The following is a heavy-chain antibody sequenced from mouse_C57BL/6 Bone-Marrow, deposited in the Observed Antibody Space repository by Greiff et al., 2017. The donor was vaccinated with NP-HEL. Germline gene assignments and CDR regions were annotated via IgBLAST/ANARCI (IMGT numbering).Heavy chain of an antibody. CDR2: IHPNSGST. J-gene: IGHJ3*01. CDR3: ASLITTVVEGAWFAY. D-gene: IGHD1-1*01. Sequence: QVQLKQPGAELVKPGASVKLSCKASGYTFTSYWMHWVKQRPGQGLEWIGMIHPNSGSTNYNEKFKSKATLTVDKSSSTAYMQLSSLTSEDSAVYYCASLITTVVEGAWFAYWGQGTLVTVSA. CDR1: GYTFTSYW. V-gene: IGHV1-64*01.